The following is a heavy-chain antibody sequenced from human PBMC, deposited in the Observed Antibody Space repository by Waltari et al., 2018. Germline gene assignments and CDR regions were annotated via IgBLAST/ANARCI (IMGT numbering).Heavy chain of an antibody. CDR1: GVTIGINDYY. CDR3: ARNRVATVYYYYGMDV. D-gene: IGHD4-17*01. CDR2: VDRSGTT. J-gene: IGHJ6*02. V-gene: IGHV4-39*07. Sequence: QLQLRESGPGLVKPSETLSLTCTVSGVTIGINDYYWAWIRQTPGKGLEWIGNVDRSGTTKYHSSLSSRLNISVDTSKNQFSLKLSSVTAADTAVYYCARNRVATVYYYYGMDVWGQGTTVTVSS.